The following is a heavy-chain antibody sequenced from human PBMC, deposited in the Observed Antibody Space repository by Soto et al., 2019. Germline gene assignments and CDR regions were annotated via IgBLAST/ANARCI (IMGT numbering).Heavy chain of an antibody. D-gene: IGHD2-8*01. CDR2: IIPIFGTA. V-gene: IGHV1-69*13. J-gene: IGHJ5*02. CDR1: GGTFSSYA. Sequence: GASVKVSCKASGGTFSSYAISWVRQAPGQGLEWMGGIIPIFGTANYAQKFQGRVTITADESTSTAYMELNSLRSEDTAVYYCASQWRGYCTNGVWYTSWFDPWGQGTLVTVSS. CDR3: ASQWRGYCTNGVWYTSWFDP.